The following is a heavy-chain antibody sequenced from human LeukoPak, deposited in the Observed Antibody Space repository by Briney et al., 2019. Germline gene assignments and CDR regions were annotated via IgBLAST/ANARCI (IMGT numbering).Heavy chain of an antibody. J-gene: IGHJ4*02. Sequence: GGSLRLSRAASGFTLRRFGMHWVRQAPGKGLEWVAVLSYDGSDKYYGGSVKGRFIISRDNSKNTLYLQMNSLRAEDTAIYFCAKSADEFGDYEEVGSLDYWGQGTLVTVSS. CDR1: GFTLRRFG. CDR3: AKSADEFGDYEEVGSLDY. D-gene: IGHD4-17*01. CDR2: LSYDGSDK. V-gene: IGHV3-30*18.